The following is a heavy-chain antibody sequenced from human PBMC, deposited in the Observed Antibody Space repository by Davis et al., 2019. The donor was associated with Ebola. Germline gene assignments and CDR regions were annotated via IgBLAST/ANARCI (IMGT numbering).Heavy chain of an antibody. D-gene: IGHD5-24*01. V-gene: IGHV3-21*01. Sequence: GGSLRLSCAASGFTFSSYSMNWVRQAPGKGLEWVSSISSSSSYIYYADSVKGRFTISRDNAKNSLYLQMNSLRAEDTAVYYCARGGRDGYDLRYWGQGTLVTVSS. CDR3: ARGGRDGYDLRY. CDR2: ISSSSSYI. CDR1: GFTFSSYS. J-gene: IGHJ4*02.